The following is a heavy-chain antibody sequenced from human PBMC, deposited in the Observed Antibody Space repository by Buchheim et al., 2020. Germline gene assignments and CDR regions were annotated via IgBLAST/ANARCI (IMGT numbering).Heavy chain of an antibody. CDR2: ISYDGSNK. D-gene: IGHD3-10*01. J-gene: IGHJ6*02. CDR3: ARGGKYYYGSGTTLALYYYGMDV. Sequence: QVQLVESGGGVVQPGRSLRLSCAASGFTFSSYAMHWVRQAPGKGLEWVAVISYDGSNKYYADYVKGRFTISRDNSKNTLYLQMNSLRAEDTAVYYCARGGKYYYGSGTTLALYYYGMDVWGQGTT. V-gene: IGHV3-30*04. CDR1: GFTFSSYA.